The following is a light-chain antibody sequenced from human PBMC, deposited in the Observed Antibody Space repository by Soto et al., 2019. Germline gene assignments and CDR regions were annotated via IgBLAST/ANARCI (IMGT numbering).Light chain of an antibody. CDR2: DVS. CDR3: CSYAGRYLYV. CDR1: SSDVGGYNY. Sequence: QSALTQPRSVSGSPGQSVTISCTGTSSDVGGYNYVSWYQQHPGKAPKLMIYDVSKRPSGVPDRFSGSKSGNTASLTISGLQAEDEADYYCCSYAGRYLYVFGTGTKV. J-gene: IGLJ1*01. V-gene: IGLV2-11*01.